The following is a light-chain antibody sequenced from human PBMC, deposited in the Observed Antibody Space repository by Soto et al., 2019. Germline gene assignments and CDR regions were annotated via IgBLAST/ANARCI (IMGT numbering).Light chain of an antibody. Sequence: EMVLTQSPGTLSLPLGERATPSRSASQSVSSSYLAWYQQKPGQAPRLLIYGASSRATGIPDRFSGSGSGTDFTLTISRLEPEDFAVYYCQQYGSSPVTCGQGTKVDI. J-gene: IGKJ1*01. CDR1: QSVSSSY. CDR2: GAS. V-gene: IGKV3-20*01. CDR3: QQYGSSPVT.